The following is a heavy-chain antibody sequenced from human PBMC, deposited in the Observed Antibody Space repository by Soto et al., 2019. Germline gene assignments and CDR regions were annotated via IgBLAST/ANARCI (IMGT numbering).Heavy chain of an antibody. CDR1: GGTFSSYT. CDR3: ARLESYGDYDAFDI. J-gene: IGHJ3*02. CDR2: ISAYNGNT. D-gene: IGHD4-17*01. Sequence: ASVKVSCKASGGTFSSYTISWVRQAPGQGLEWMGWISAYNGNTNYAQKLQGRVTMTTDTSTSTAYMELRSLRSDDTAVYYCARLESYGDYDAFDIWGQGTMVTVSS. V-gene: IGHV1-18*01.